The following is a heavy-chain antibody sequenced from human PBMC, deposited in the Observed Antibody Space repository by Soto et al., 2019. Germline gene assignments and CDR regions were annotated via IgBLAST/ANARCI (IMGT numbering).Heavy chain of an antibody. Sequence: EVQLVESGGGLVQPGGSLRLSCAASEFTFSSYWMRWVRQAPVKGLERVANIKQDGSEKYYVDSVKGRFTISRDNAKNSLYLQMNSLRAEDTAVYYWASEGGSGGSDYYYMDVWGKGTTVTVSS. J-gene: IGHJ6*03. CDR2: IKQDGSEK. V-gene: IGHV3-7*01. CDR3: ASEGGSGGSDYYYMDV. CDR1: EFTFSSYW. D-gene: IGHD2-15*01.